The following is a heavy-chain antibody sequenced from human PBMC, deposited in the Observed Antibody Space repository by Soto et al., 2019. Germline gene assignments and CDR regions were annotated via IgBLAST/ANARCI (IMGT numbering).Heavy chain of an antibody. D-gene: IGHD3-9*01. V-gene: IGHV3-23*01. Sequence: GGSLRLSCAASGFTFNNHAMSWVRQAPGKGLEWVSGISGSGGNTYYADSVRGRFTISRDNSKNTLYLQMNSLRAEDTAVYYCARDLPIFEPFAPEIGYNWFDPWGQGTLVTVSS. CDR1: GFTFNNHA. CDR3: ARDLPIFEPFAPEIGYNWFDP. CDR2: ISGSGGNT. J-gene: IGHJ5*02.